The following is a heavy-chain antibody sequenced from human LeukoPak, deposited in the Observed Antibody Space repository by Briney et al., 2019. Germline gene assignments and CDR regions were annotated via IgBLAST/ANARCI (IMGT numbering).Heavy chain of an antibody. CDR1: GFTFSSYE. CDR3: AREDIVVVPAPYYYMDV. CDR2: ISSSGSTI. V-gene: IGHV3-48*03. Sequence: GGSLRLSCAASGFTFSSYEMNWVRQAPGKGLEWVSYISSSGSTIYYADSVKGRFTISRDNAKNSLYLQMNSLRAEDTAVYYCAREDIVVVPAPYYYMDVWGKGTTVTVSS. D-gene: IGHD2-2*01. J-gene: IGHJ6*03.